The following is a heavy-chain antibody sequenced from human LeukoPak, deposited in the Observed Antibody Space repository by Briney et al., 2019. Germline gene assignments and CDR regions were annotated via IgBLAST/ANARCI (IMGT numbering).Heavy chain of an antibody. CDR1: GATFSTYA. Sequence: GASVKVSCSAAGATFSTYAISWVRQAPAQGLEWMGGIIPIFGTANNAQNIQGRVTLTTEDSTSTAYMELSSLRSENTAVYSCDSTRLQYPPPTGYSDYWGQGTLVTVSS. J-gene: IGHJ4*02. CDR2: IIPIFGTA. D-gene: IGHD5-24*01. CDR3: DSTRLQYPPPTGYSDY. V-gene: IGHV1-69*05.